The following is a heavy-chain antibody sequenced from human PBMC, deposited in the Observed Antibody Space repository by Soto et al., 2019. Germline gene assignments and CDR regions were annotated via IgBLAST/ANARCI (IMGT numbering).Heavy chain of an antibody. V-gene: IGHV3-74*01. CDR2: INSDGSST. CDR3: ARDEYSSSGIYYFDY. D-gene: IGHD6-6*01. Sequence: GGSLRLSCAASGFTFSSYWMHWVRQAPGKGLVWVSRINSDGSSTSYADSVEGRFTISRDNAKNTLYLQMNSLRAEDTAVYYCARDEYSSSGIYYFDYWGQGTLVTVSS. CDR1: GFTFSSYW. J-gene: IGHJ4*02.